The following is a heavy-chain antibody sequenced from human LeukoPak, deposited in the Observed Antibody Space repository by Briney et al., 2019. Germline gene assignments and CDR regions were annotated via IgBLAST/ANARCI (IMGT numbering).Heavy chain of an antibody. CDR1: GGSISSYY. CDR2: IYTSGST. Sequence: SETLSLTCTVSGGSISSYYWSWIRQPAGKGLEWIGRIYTSGSTNYNPSLRSRVTMSVDTSKNQFSLKLSSVTAADTAVYYCARDKYYYDGSGYGFDIWGQGTMVTVSS. V-gene: IGHV4-4*07. CDR3: ARDKYYYDGSGYGFDI. D-gene: IGHD3-22*01. J-gene: IGHJ3*02.